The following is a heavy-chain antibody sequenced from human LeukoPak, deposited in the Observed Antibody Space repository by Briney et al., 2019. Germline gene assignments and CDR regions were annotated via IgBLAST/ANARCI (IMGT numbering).Heavy chain of an antibody. Sequence: GGSLRLSCAASGFAFSSYEIHWVRQAPGKGLEWVSFISSGGSTTYYADSVKGRFTISRDNAKNSLYLQMNSLRAEDTAVYYCARHPRGRYSYGDYWGQGTLVTVSS. V-gene: IGHV3-48*03. CDR1: GFAFSSYE. CDR2: ISSGGSTT. CDR3: ARHPRGRYSYGDY. D-gene: IGHD5-18*01. J-gene: IGHJ4*02.